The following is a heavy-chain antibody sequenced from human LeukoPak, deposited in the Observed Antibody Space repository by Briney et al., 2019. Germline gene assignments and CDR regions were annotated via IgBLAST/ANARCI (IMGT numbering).Heavy chain of an antibody. V-gene: IGHV3-66*01. Sequence: GGSLRLSCAASGFTVSSNYMSWVRQAPGKGLEWVSVIYSGGSTYYADSVKGRFTISRDNSKNTLYLQMNSLRAEDTAVYYCARDQQSRGLLWFGEPFLYDAFDIWGQGTMVTVSS. CDR1: GFTVSSNY. J-gene: IGHJ3*02. CDR2: IYSGGST. CDR3: ARDQQSRGLLWFGEPFLYDAFDI. D-gene: IGHD3-10*01.